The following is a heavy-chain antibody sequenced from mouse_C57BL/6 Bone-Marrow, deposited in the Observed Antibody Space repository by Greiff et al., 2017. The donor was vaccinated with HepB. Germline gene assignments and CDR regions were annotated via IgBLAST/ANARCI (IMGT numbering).Heavy chain of an antibody. J-gene: IGHJ4*01. CDR2: ILPGSGST. Sequence: VQLQQSGAELVKPGASVKLSCKATGYTFTGYWIEWVKQRPGHGLEWIGEILPGSGSTNYNEKFKGKATFNADTSSNTAYMQRSSLTTEDSAIYYGATQRADGYYGAMDYWGQGTSVTVSS. D-gene: IGHD2-3*01. CDR1: GYTFTGYW. V-gene: IGHV1-9*01. CDR3: ATQRADGYYGAMDY.